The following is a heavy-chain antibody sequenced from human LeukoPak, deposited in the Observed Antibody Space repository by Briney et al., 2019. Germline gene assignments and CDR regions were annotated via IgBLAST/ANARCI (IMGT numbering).Heavy chain of an antibody. D-gene: IGHD1-26*01. Sequence: PGGSLRLSCAASGFTFSSSGIXWVRQAPGXGXXWVAFIRSDGSNKYYGDSVKGRFXISRDNSKNTLYLQMNSLRAEDTALYYCAKVVGATTFDYWGQGTLVTVSS. V-gene: IGHV3-30*02. CDR2: IRSDGSNK. J-gene: IGHJ4*02. CDR1: GFTFSSSG. CDR3: AKVVGATTFDY.